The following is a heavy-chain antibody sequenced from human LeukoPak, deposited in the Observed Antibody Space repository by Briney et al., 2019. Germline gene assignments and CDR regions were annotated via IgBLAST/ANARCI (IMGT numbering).Heavy chain of an antibody. CDR3: ARARRYYYDSRGYDNWFDP. CDR1: GYTFTGYS. D-gene: IGHD3-22*01. CDR2: INPNSGGT. V-gene: IGHV1-2*02. J-gene: IGHJ5*02. Sequence: ASVKVSCKASGYTFTGYSMHWVRQAPGQGLEWMGWINPNSGGTNYAQKFQGRVTMTRDTSISTAYMELSRLRSDDTAVYYCARARRYYYDSRGYDNWFDPWGQGTLVTVSS.